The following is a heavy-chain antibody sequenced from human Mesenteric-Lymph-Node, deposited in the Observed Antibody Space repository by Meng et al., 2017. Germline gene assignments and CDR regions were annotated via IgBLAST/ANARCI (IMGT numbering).Heavy chain of an antibody. D-gene: IGHD1-26*01. CDR2: IYYSGST. J-gene: IGHJ4*02. CDR1: GDSFNSPDYY. Sequence: QLQGPGPGLVKPSPTLSLTCTASGDSFNSPDYYWSWIRQPPEKGLEWIGYIYYSGSTYYNPSLKSRVSISGDTPNKQFSLKLTSVTAADTAVYYCARSPYSGSALPFFDYWGQGSLVTVSS. V-gene: IGHV4-30-4*01. CDR3: ARSPYSGSALPFFDY.